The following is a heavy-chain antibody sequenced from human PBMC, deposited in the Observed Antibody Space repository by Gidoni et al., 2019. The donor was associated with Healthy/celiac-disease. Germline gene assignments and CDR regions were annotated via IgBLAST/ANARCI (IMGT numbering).Heavy chain of an antibody. V-gene: IGHV4-31*03. CDR2: IYYSGST. D-gene: IGHD2-21*01. J-gene: IGHJ5*02. Sequence: QVQLQESGPGLVKPSPTLSLTCTVSGGSIRGGGYYWSWIRQHPGKGLEWIGYIYYSGSTYYNPSLKSRVTISVDTSKNQFSLKLSSVTAADTAVYYCARAQGLIARVGFDPWGQGTLVTVSS. CDR3: ARAQGLIARVGFDP. CDR1: GGSIRGGGYY.